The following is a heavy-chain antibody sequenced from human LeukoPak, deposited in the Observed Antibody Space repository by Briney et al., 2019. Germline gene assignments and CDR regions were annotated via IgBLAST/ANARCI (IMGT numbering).Heavy chain of an antibody. CDR2: IYHSGRT. CDR3: ASGPYYYDSSGYLNYFDY. V-gene: IGHV4-38-2*02. CDR1: GYSITNNYY. Sequence: SETLSLTCTVSGYSITNNYYWDWIRQPPGKGLEWIASIYHSGRTYYNPALKSRVTISVDTSKNQFSLKLSSVTAADTAVYYCASGPYYYDSSGYLNYFDYWGQGTLVTVSS. J-gene: IGHJ4*02. D-gene: IGHD3-22*01.